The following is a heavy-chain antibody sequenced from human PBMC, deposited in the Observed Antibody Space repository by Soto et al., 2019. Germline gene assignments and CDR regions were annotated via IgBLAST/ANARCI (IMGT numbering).Heavy chain of an antibody. Sequence: ETLSLTCAVYGGSFSGYYWTWIRQPPGKGLEWIGGINHSGSTNYNPSLKSRVTISVDTSKNQFSLKLSSVTAADSAVYYCASQGDCSGGSCYGDDYYYYGMDVWGQGTTVTVSS. V-gene: IGHV4-34*01. CDR1: GGSFSGYY. CDR2: INHSGST. CDR3: ASQGDCSGGSCYGDDYYYYGMDV. J-gene: IGHJ6*02. D-gene: IGHD2-15*01.